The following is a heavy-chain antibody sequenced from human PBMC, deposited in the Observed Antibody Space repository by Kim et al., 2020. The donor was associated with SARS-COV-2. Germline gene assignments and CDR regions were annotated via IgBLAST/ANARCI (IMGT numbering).Heavy chain of an antibody. J-gene: IGHJ4*02. D-gene: IGHD4-17*01. CDR2: ISYDGSIK. V-gene: IGHV3-30*04. CDR1: GFGFSHYA. Sequence: GGSLRLSCTASGFGFSHYAMHWVRQAPGKGLEWVALISYDGSIKYCADSAKGRFTISRDNSKNTLYLQMSSLRAEDTAVYYCVRDRHATGTNYDFWGQGT. CDR3: VRDRHATGTNYDF.